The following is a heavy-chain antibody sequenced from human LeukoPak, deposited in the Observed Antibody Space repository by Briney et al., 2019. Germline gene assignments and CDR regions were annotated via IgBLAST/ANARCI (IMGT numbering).Heavy chain of an antibody. CDR2: MGGGGIST. CDR3: ARSWNFHDSSGLDY. Sequence: GGSLRLSCAASGFTFSSYDMRWVRDAPEGGVEWVSAMGGGGISTYYADSVKGRFPISTDNSTNTLYLPMNSLRAEHTAVYYCARSWNFHDSSGLDYWGQGSLVTVSS. CDR1: GFTFSSYD. J-gene: IGHJ4*02. V-gene: IGHV3-23*01. D-gene: IGHD3-22*01.